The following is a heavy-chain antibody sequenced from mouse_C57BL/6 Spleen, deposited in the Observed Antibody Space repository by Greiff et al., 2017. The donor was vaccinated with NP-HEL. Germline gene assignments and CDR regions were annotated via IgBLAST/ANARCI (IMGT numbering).Heavy chain of an antibody. CDR2: IDPSDSYT. CDR3: ADYGNYGY. V-gene: IGHV1-50*01. J-gene: IGHJ2*01. Sequence: VQLQQPGAELVKPGASVKLSCKASGYTFTSYWMQWVKQRPGQGLEWIGEIDPSDSYTNYNQKFKGKATLTVDTSSSTAYMQLSSLTSEDSAVYYCADYGNYGYWGQGTTLTVSS. D-gene: IGHD2-1*01. CDR1: GYTFTSYW.